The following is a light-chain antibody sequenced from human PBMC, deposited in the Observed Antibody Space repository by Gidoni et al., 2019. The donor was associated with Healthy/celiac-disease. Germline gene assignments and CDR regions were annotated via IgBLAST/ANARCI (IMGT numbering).Light chain of an antibody. CDR2: GNS. CDR1: SSNIGAGYD. J-gene: IGLJ2*01. Sequence: SVLTQPPSVSGAPGQRVTISCTGSSSNIGAGYDVHWYQQLPGTAPNLLIYGNSNRPSGVPDRFSGSKSGTSASLAITGLQAEDEADYYCQSYDSSLSGSVVFGGGTKLTVL. CDR3: QSYDSSLSGSVV. V-gene: IGLV1-40*01.